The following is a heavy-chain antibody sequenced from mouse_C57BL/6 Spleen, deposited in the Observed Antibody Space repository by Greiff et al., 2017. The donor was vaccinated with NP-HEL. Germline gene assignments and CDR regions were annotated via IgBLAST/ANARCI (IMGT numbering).Heavy chain of an antibody. CDR2: IDPSDSYP. D-gene: IGHD2-4*01. CDR3: AKRGLYDYGPFDY. J-gene: IGHJ2*01. V-gene: IGHV1-50*01. Sequence: VQLQQPGAELVKPGASVKLSCKASGYTFTSYWMQWVKQRPGQGLEWIGEIDPSDSYPNYNQKFKGKATLTVDTSSSTAYMQLSSLTSEDSAVYYCAKRGLYDYGPFDYWGQGTTLTVAS. CDR1: GYTFTSYW.